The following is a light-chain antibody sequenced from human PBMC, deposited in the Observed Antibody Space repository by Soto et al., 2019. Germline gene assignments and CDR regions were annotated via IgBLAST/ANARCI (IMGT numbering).Light chain of an antibody. Sequence: DIQMTQYPSSLSSSFGDRVTITCRASQGISNYLAWYQQKQGKVPKLLIYAASTLQSGVPSRFSGSGSGTDGTITISSLKNEDGATYYCQKYNSATITFGQGTRLEIK. CDR3: QKYNSATIT. J-gene: IGKJ5*01. CDR1: QGISNY. V-gene: IGKV1-27*01. CDR2: AAS.